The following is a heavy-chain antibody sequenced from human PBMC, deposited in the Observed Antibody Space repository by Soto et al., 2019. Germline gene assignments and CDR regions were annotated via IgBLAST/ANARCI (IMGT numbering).Heavy chain of an antibody. D-gene: IGHD3-22*01. CDR1: GYTLTELS. Sequence: ASVKVSCKVSGYTLTELSIHWVRQAPGKGLEWMGGFDPEDGETIYAQKFQGRVTMTEDTSTDTAYMELSSLRSEDTAVYYCATGDMIVAYDAFDIWGQGTMVTVSS. V-gene: IGHV1-24*01. CDR3: ATGDMIVAYDAFDI. CDR2: FDPEDGET. J-gene: IGHJ3*02.